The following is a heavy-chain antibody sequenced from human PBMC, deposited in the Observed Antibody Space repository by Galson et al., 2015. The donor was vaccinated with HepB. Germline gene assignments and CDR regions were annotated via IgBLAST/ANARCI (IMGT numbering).Heavy chain of an antibody. Sequence: PALVKPTPPLTLTCTFSGFSLSTSGVGVGWIRQPPGKALEWLALIYWNDDKRYSPSLKSRLTITKDTSKNQVVLTMTNMDPVDTATYYCAHTRRGYDPYYFDYWGQGTLVTVSS. CDR2: IYWNDDK. J-gene: IGHJ4*02. V-gene: IGHV2-5*01. CDR3: AHTRRGYDPYYFDY. CDR1: GFSLSTSGVG. D-gene: IGHD5-12*01.